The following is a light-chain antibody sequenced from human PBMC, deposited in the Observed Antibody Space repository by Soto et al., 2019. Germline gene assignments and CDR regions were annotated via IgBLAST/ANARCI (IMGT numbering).Light chain of an antibody. V-gene: IGKV1-5*03. CDR1: QSIGSW. Sequence: DIQMTQSPSTLSASVGDRVILTCRASQSIGSWLAWYQQKAGKGPKLLLYKASSLKSGVPSRFNGSGSGTEFTLTISSLQPDDFATYYCQQYNNDSPWTFGKGNKVEVK. J-gene: IGKJ1*01. CDR3: QQYNNDSPWT. CDR2: KAS.